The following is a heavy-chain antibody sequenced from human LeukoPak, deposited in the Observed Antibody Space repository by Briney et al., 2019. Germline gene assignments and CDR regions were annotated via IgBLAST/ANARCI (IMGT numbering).Heavy chain of an antibody. D-gene: IGHD5-18*01. CDR2: INPEGSEK. J-gene: IGHJ4*02. V-gene: IGHV3-7*01. CDR1: GFTFSNAW. Sequence: PGGSLRLSCAVSGFTFSNAWMSWVRQAPGKGLEWVASINPEGSEKYSADSVKGRLTISRDNAKNSLYLQMDSLRVEDTAFYYCARDLAYSRLDYWGQGMLVTVSS. CDR3: ARDLAYSRLDY.